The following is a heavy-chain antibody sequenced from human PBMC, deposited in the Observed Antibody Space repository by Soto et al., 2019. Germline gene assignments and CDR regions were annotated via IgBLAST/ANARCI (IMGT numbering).Heavy chain of an antibody. CDR3: ARSQMATTGPYFDF. D-gene: IGHD1-1*01. CDR1: GGSISSGGYY. Sequence: PSETLSLTCTVSGGSISSGGYYWTWIRQHPVRGLEWIGYVHDTGSSFYHPSLKSRVTISLETSKIQFSLNLRSVTAADTAVYYCARSQMATTGPYFDFWGHGTLVTVSS. CDR2: VHDTGSS. V-gene: IGHV4-31*03. J-gene: IGHJ4*01.